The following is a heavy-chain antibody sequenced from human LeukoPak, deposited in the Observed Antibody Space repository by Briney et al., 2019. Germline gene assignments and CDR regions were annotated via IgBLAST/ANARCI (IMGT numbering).Heavy chain of an antibody. Sequence: GGSLRLSCVASGFTFDDYAMHWVRQAPGKGLEWVSGISYNRDGIGYADSVKGRFTVSRDNAKNSLYLQMNSLRSEDTALYYCAKGAAAGIRGYFDYWGQGILVTGSS. CDR3: AKGAAAGIRGYFDY. CDR2: ISYNRDGI. V-gene: IGHV3-9*01. D-gene: IGHD6-25*01. J-gene: IGHJ4*02. CDR1: GFTFDDYA.